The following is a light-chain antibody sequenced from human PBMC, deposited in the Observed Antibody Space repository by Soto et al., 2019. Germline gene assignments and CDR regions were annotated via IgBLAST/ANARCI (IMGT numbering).Light chain of an antibody. CDR3: LQYNSYPVT. V-gene: IGKV1-5*03. CDR2: KTS. Sequence: IQMTQSPSTLSASVGDRVTITCRASQSFTAWLAWYQQKPGKAPNLLIYKTSNLQSGVPSRFSGSGSGSEFTLTISGLQPDDSATYYCLQYNSYPVTFGQGTKLESK. CDR1: QSFTAW. J-gene: IGKJ2*01.